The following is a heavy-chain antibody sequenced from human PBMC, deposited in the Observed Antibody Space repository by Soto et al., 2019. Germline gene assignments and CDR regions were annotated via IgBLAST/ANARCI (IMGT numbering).Heavy chain of an antibody. D-gene: IGHD5-18*01. CDR2: IVGGSDYT. J-gene: IGHJ6*03. V-gene: IGHV1-58*01. CDR1: GFTLPNSA. Sequence: GASVKVSCKTSGFTLPNSAVQWVRQARGQRLEWMGWIVGGSDYTNYAQKFQDRVTITRDMSTGTAYMELSSLRSDDTAVYYCARGYSYGNKIYYYYLNVWGKGTTVTVSS. CDR3: ARGYSYGNKIYYYYLNV.